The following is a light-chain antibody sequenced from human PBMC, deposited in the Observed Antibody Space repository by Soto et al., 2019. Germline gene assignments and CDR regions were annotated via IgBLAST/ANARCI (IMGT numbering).Light chain of an antibody. Sequence: EIVLTQSPATLSLSPGERATLSCRASQSVSSYLAWYQQRPGQAPRLLIYDASKRATDIPDRFSGSGSGTDFTLTISSLEPEDFALYYCQQRYNWPLTFGGGTKVGIK. CDR3: QQRYNWPLT. V-gene: IGKV3-11*01. CDR2: DAS. CDR1: QSVSSY. J-gene: IGKJ4*01.